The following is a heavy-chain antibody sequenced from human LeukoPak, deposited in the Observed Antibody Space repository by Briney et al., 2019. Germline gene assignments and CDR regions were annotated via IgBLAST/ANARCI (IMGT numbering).Heavy chain of an antibody. Sequence: PGRCLRLALVVSGLTFSTYGMTWVRQAPGKGLEWVSAISGSGENTYYADPVKGRFSISRDNSKNTMYLQMNSLRVEDTAVYYCVKDRGYWGQGTQVTVSS. CDR2: ISGSGENT. J-gene: IGHJ4*02. V-gene: IGHV3-23*01. CDR1: GLTFSTYG. CDR3: VKDRGY. D-gene: IGHD5-24*01.